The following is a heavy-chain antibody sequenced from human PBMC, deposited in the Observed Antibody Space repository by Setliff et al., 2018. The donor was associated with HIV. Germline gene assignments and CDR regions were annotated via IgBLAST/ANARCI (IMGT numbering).Heavy chain of an antibody. CDR2: IYTSGST. Sequence: SETLSLTCTVSGGSVSSGSYYWSWIRQPAGKGLEWIGRIYTSGSTYYNPSLKSRVTISVDMSKNQFSLKLSSVTAADTAIYYCAIRSRLGGSSNYFDSWGQGALVTVSS. CDR3: AIRSRLGGSSNYFDS. CDR1: GGSVSSGSYY. J-gene: IGHJ4*02. V-gene: IGHV4-61*02. D-gene: IGHD1-26*01.